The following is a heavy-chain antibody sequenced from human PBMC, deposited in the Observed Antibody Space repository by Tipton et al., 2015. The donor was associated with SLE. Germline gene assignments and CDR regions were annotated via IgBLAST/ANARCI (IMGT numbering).Heavy chain of an antibody. V-gene: IGHV5-51*03. Sequence: QLVQSGAEVKKPGESLKISCKGSGYSFTSYWIGWVRQMPGKGLEWMGIIYPGDSDTRYSPSFQDQVTISADKSISTAYLQWSSLKASATAMYYCARFPPPYRSSGSATFDYWGQGTLVTVSS. J-gene: IGHJ4*02. CDR3: ARFPPPYRSSGSATFDY. CDR1: GYSFTSYW. D-gene: IGHD1-26*01. CDR2: IYPGDSDT.